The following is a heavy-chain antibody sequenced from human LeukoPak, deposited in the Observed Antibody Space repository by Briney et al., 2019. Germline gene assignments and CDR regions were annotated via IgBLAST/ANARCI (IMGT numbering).Heavy chain of an antibody. CDR3: ARDKEGYDILTGRGGNYFDY. CDR2: IWYDGSNK. D-gene: IGHD3-9*01. V-gene: IGHV3-33*01. CDR1: GFTFSSYG. J-gene: IGHJ4*02. Sequence: GGSLRLSCAASGFTFSSYGMHWVRQAPGKGLEWVAVIWYDGSNKYYADSVKGRFTIFRDNSKNTLYLQMNSLRAEDTAVYYCARDKEGYDILTGRGGNYFDYWGQGTLVTVSS.